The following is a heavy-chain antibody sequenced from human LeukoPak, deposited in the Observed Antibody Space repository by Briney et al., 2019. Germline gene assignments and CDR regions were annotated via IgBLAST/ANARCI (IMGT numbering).Heavy chain of an antibody. Sequence: SETLSLTCTVSGGSISSYYWSWIRQPPGKGLEWIGYIYYSGSTNYNPSLKSRVTISVDTSKNQLSLKLSSVTAADTAVYYCARDRGTAAAGLDFDYWGQGTLVTVSS. J-gene: IGHJ4*02. D-gene: IGHD6-13*01. CDR1: GGSISSYY. V-gene: IGHV4-59*01. CDR2: IYYSGST. CDR3: ARDRGTAAAGLDFDY.